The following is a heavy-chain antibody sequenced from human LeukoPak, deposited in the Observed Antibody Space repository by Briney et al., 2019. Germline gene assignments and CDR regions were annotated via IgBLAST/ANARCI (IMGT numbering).Heavy chain of an antibody. J-gene: IGHJ5*02. V-gene: IGHV4-59*01. CDR2: IYYSGST. D-gene: IGHD1-1*01. CDR3: ARGNPGRFDP. CDR1: GGSISSYY. Sequence: SETLSLTCTVSGGSISSYYWSWIRQPPGKGLEWIGYIYYSGSTNYNPSLKSRVTISVDTSKNQFSLKLSSVTAADTAVYYCARGNPGRFDPWGQGTLVTVSS.